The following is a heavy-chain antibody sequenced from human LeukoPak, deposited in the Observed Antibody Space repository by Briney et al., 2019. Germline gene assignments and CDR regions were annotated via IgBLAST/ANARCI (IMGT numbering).Heavy chain of an antibody. V-gene: IGHV4-34*01. Sequence: PSETLSLTCAVYGGSFSGYYWSWIRQPPGKGLEWIGEINHSGSTNYNPSLKSRVTISVDTSKNQFSLKLSSVTAADTAVYYCARGSRIYYDSSGYFGYWGQGTLVTVSS. CDR1: GGSFSGYY. CDR2: INHSGST. CDR3: ARGSRIYYDSSGYFGY. J-gene: IGHJ4*02. D-gene: IGHD3-22*01.